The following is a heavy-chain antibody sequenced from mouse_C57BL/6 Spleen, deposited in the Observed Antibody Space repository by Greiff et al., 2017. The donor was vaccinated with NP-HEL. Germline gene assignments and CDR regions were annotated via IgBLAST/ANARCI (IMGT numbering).Heavy chain of an antibody. CDR2: ISDGGSYT. D-gene: IGHD2-5*01. J-gene: IGHJ2*01. CDR3: AREGYSNSFDY. Sequence: VQLKESGGGLVKPGGSLKLSCAASGFTFSSYAMSWVRQTPEKRLEWVATISDGGSYTYYPDNVKGRFTISRDNAKNNLYLQMSHLKSEDTAMYYCAREGYSNSFDYWGQGTTLTVSS. V-gene: IGHV5-4*01. CDR1: GFTFSSYA.